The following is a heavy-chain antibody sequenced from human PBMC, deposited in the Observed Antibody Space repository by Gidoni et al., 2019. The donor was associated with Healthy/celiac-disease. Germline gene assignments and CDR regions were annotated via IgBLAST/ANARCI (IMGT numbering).Heavy chain of an antibody. CDR2: IYTSGST. Sequence: QVQLQESGPGLVKPSQTLSLTCTVSGGSISSGSYYWSWIRQPAGKGLEWIGRIYTSGSTNYNPSLKSRVTMSVDTSKNQFSLKLSSVTAADTAVYYCAREGGGMTTVTSIPFYYGMDVWGQGTTVTVSS. V-gene: IGHV4-61*02. CDR3: AREGGGMTTVTSIPFYYGMDV. D-gene: IGHD4-4*01. CDR1: GGSISSGSYY. J-gene: IGHJ6*02.